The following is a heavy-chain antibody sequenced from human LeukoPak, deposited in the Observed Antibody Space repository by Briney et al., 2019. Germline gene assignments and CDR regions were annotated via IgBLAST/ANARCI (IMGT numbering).Heavy chain of an antibody. V-gene: IGHV4-38-2*01. CDR1: GYSISSGYY. D-gene: IGHD1-26*01. J-gene: IGHJ4*02. Sequence: SETLSLTCAVSGYSISSGYYWGWIRQPPGKGLEWIGSIYHSGSTYYNPSLKSRVTISVDTSKNQFTLKLSSVTAADTAVYYCARLRYGGSYYPLFDYWGQGTLVTVSS. CDR3: ARLRYGGSYYPLFDY. CDR2: IYHSGST.